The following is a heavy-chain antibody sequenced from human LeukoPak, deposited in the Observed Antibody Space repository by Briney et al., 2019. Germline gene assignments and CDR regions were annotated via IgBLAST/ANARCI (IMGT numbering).Heavy chain of an antibody. D-gene: IGHD2-15*01. CDR3: ASVSPAADYYYYMDV. CDR1: GGSFSGYY. Sequence: SETLSLTCAVYGGSFSGYYWSWIRQPPGKGLEWIGEINHSGSTNYNPSLKSRVTISVDTSKNQFSLKLSSVTAADTAVYYCASVSPAADYYYYMDVWGTGTTVTVSS. V-gene: IGHV4-34*01. CDR2: INHSGST. J-gene: IGHJ6*03.